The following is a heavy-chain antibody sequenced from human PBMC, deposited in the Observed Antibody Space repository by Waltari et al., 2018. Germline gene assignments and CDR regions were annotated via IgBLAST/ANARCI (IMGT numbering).Heavy chain of an antibody. CDR2: VHFTGPT. CDR3: ARLDYSALRRGCDP. J-gene: IGHJ5*02. CDR1: GDSISSDRYY. Sequence: QLQLQESGPGLVKPSETLSLTCTVSGDSISSDRYYWGWLRQPLGKGLAWIGTVHFTGPTYYNPSLESRVTISVDTSNNQFSLKLTSVTAADTAIYYCARLDYSALRRGCDPWGQGTLVTVSS. D-gene: IGHD4-4*01. V-gene: IGHV4-39*01.